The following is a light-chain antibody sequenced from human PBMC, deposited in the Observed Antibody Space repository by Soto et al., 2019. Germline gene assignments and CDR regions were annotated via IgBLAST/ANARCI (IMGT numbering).Light chain of an antibody. Sequence: QCVLTQPPSESGAPGQRVTISCTGSSSNIGAGYDVHWYQQLPETAPKLLIYGNTNRPSGVPDRFSGSKSGTSASLAITGLQADDEADYYCQSYDNSLSGWVFGGGTKVTVL. CDR1: SSNIGAGYD. CDR3: QSYDNSLSGWV. V-gene: IGLV1-40*01. J-gene: IGLJ3*02. CDR2: GNT.